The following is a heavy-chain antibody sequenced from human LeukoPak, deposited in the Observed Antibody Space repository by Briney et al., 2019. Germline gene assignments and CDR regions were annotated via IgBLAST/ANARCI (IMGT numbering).Heavy chain of an antibody. Sequence: SQTLSLTCAISGDNVRNSAWNWIRQSPSRGLEWLGRTYYRSKWYNDYAVSVKSRITINPDTPKNQFSLQLKSVTPEDTAVYYCARGDAFSYYYMDVWGKGTTVTVSS. CDR3: ARGDAFSYYYMDV. V-gene: IGHV6-1*01. CDR1: GDNVRNSA. CDR2: TYYRSKWYN. J-gene: IGHJ6*03.